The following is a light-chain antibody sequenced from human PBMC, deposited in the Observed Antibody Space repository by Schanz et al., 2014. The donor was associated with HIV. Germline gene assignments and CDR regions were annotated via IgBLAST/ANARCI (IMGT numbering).Light chain of an antibody. Sequence: SALTQPTSVSGSPGQSITISCTGASMAFSSSNFVSWYQQHPGEAPRLIIYDVTSRPSGVSARFSASKTGETASLTISGLQAEDEADYYCASYTTSHTFVFGTGTKLTVL. CDR2: DVT. V-gene: IGLV2-14*03. CDR1: SMAFSSSNF. CDR3: ASYTTSHTFV. J-gene: IGLJ1*01.